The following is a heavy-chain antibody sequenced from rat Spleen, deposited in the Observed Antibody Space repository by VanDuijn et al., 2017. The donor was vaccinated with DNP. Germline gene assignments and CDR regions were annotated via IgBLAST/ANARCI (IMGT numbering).Heavy chain of an antibody. CDR3: ARSLATVAPTGAMDA. V-gene: IGHV2-32*01. D-gene: IGHD1-3*01. CDR1: GFSLTTYH. CDR2: MWSEGDT. J-gene: IGHJ4*01. Sequence: QVQLKESGPGLVQPSQTLSLTCTVSGFSLTTYHFHWVRQPPGKGLEWMGVMWSEGDTAYNSALKSRLSISRDTSKSQVFLKMNSVQSEDTAMYFCARSLATVAPTGAMDAWGQGISVTVSS.